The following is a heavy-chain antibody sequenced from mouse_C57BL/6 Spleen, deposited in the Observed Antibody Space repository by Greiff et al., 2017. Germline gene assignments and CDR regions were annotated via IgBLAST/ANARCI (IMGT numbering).Heavy chain of an antibody. CDR1: GYTFPSSW. CDR3: ARCKYAYAMDY. J-gene: IGHJ4*01. V-gene: IGHV1-55*01. D-gene: IGHD2-14*01. CDR2: IYPGSGST. Sequence: VQLQQPGAELVKPGASVKMSCKASGYTFPSSWITWVKQRPGQGLEWIGDIYPGSGSTNYNEKFKSKATLTVDTSSSTAYMQLSSLTSEDSAVYYCARCKYAYAMDYWGQGTSVTVSS.